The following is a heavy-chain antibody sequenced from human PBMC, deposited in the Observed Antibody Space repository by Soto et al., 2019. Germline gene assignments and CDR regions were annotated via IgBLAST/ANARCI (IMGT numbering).Heavy chain of an antibody. CDR3: ARDYGDYESEGFWYFDL. V-gene: IGHV3-48*01. CDR2: IRGSASTI. D-gene: IGHD4-17*01. CDR1: GFTFSSYN. Sequence: PGGSLRLSCAAAGFTFSSYNMNWVRQAPGQGLEWVSYIRGSASTIYYADSVRGRFTISRDNAKNSLYLQMNSLRAEDTAVYYCARDYGDYESEGFWYFDLWGRGTLVTVSS. J-gene: IGHJ2*01.